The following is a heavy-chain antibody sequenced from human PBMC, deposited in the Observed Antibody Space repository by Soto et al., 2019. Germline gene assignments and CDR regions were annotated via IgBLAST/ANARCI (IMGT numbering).Heavy chain of an antibody. CDR3: AQERLGRVADY. V-gene: IGHV3-23*01. J-gene: IGHJ4*02. CDR1: GFTFSNYA. CDR2: ISGGGGNT. Sequence: EVQLLESGGGLVQPGGSLRLSCAASGFTFSNYAMSWVRQTPGKGLEWVSTISGGGGNTYYPDSVKGRFTISRDNSKDTVYLQMNSLRAEDTAIYYCAQERLGRVADYWGQGASVTVTS. D-gene: IGHD3-3*01.